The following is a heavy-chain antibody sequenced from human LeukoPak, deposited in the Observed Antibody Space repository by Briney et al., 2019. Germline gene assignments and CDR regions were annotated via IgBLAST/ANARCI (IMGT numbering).Heavy chain of an antibody. Sequence: SETLSLTCTVYDGSISSYYWSWIRQPPGKGMEWIGYIYYSGTTNYNPSLKSRVTISVDTSKNQFSLKLSSVTAADTAVYYCARGVYIAAAQYGYWGQGTLVTVSS. CDR3: ARGVYIAAAQYGY. V-gene: IGHV4-59*01. CDR1: DGSISSYY. J-gene: IGHJ4*02. D-gene: IGHD6-13*01. CDR2: IYYSGTT.